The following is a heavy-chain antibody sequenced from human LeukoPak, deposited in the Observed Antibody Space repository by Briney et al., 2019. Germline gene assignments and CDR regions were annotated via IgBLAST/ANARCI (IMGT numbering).Heavy chain of an antibody. Sequence: PGGSLRLSCAASGFTFNTYVMTWVRQAPGKGLEWVSAITGSGGNTYYADSVKGRFTISRDNSKHTLSLQMYSLRAEDTAVYFCAKDDTWIQLWYESWGQGTLVTVSS. V-gene: IGHV3-23*01. CDR3: AKDDTWIQLWYES. J-gene: IGHJ5*02. D-gene: IGHD5-18*01. CDR1: GFTFNTYV. CDR2: ITGSGGNT.